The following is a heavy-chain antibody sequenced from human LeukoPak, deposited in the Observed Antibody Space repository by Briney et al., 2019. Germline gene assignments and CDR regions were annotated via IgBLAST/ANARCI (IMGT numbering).Heavy chain of an antibody. Sequence: SETLSLTCTVSGGSISSSSYYWGWIRQPPGKGLEWIGSIYYSGSTYYNPSLKSRVTISVDTSKNQFSLKLSSVTAADTAVYYCARRARGGFGGAIVYYFDYWGQGTLVTVSS. V-gene: IGHV4-39*01. J-gene: IGHJ4*02. CDR3: ARRARGGFGGAIVYYFDY. D-gene: IGHD3-16*02. CDR1: GGSISSSSYY. CDR2: IYYSGST.